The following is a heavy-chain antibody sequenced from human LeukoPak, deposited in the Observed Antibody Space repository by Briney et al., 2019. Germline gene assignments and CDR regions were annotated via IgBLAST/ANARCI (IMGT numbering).Heavy chain of an antibody. Sequence: SETLSLTCAVYGGSFSGYYWNWIRQSPGKGMEWIGEINHSGSTNYNPSLERRVTISVDTSKKQFSLRLSSVTAADTAVYYCARRPTYFGWRPSESPSYFDFWGQGTLVTVSS. CDR3: ARRPTYFGWRPSESPSYFDF. V-gene: IGHV4-34*01. CDR1: GGSFSGYY. CDR2: INHSGST. J-gene: IGHJ4*02. D-gene: IGHD3-9*01.